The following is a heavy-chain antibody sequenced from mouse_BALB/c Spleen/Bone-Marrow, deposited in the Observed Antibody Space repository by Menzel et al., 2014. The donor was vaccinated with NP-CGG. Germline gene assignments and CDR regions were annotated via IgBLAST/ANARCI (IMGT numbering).Heavy chain of an antibody. CDR2: IWAGGST. J-gene: IGHJ3*01. D-gene: IGHD2-4*01. V-gene: IGHV2-9*02. Sequence: AKLMESGPGLVAPSQSLSITCTVSGFSLTSYGVHWVRQPPGKGLEWLGVIWAGGSTNYNSALMSRLSISKDNSKSQVFLKMNSLQTDDTAMYYCAREATMITWFAYWGQGTLVTVSA. CDR3: AREATMITWFAY. CDR1: GFSLTSYG.